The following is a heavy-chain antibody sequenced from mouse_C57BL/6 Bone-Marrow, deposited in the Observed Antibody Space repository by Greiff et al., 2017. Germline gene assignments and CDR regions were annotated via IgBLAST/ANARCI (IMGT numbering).Heavy chain of an antibody. D-gene: IGHD1-1*01. CDR2: INPRDGST. CDR3: ARLEFDGSSGDWYFDV. CDR1: GYTFTSYD. Sequence: QVQLQQSGPELVKPGASVKLSCKASGYTFTSYDINWVKQRPGQGLEWIGWINPRDGSTKYNEKFKGKATLTVDTSSSKAYMELHSLASGDSAVYFCARLEFDGSSGDWYFDVWGTGTTVTVSS. J-gene: IGHJ1*03. V-gene: IGHV1-85*01.